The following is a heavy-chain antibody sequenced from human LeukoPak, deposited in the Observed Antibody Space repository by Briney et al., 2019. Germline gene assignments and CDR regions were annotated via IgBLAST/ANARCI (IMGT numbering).Heavy chain of an antibody. CDR1: GFTVRSNY. D-gene: IGHD3-22*01. CDR3: ARMDSSGYYYDNIDY. J-gene: IGHJ4*02. Sequence: PGGSLRLSCAASGFTVRSNYMSWVRQAPGKGLEWVSVIYTGGTTYYADSVKGRFTISRDSSKNTLYLQMNSLRAEDTAVYYCARMDSSGYYYDNIDYWGQGTLVTVSS. CDR2: IYTGGTT. V-gene: IGHV3-53*01.